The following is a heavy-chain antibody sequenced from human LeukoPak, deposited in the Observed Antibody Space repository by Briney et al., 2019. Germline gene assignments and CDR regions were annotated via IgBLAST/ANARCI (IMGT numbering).Heavy chain of an antibody. Sequence: PGGSLRLSCAASGFTFSSYAMSWVRQAPGKGLEWVSAISGSGGSTYYADSVKGRFTISRDNSKNTLYLQMNSLRAVDTAVYYCAKRGGYCTNGVCYTGYLHYYYYMDVWGKGTTVTVSS. V-gene: IGHV3-23*01. CDR1: GFTFSSYA. CDR3: AKRGGYCTNGVCYTGYLHYYYYMDV. D-gene: IGHD2-8*01. CDR2: ISGSGGST. J-gene: IGHJ6*03.